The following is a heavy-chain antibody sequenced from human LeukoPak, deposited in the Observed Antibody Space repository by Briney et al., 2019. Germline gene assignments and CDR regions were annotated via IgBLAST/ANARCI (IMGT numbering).Heavy chain of an antibody. V-gene: IGHV3-23*01. CDR3: AKDGTTTITFDY. J-gene: IGHJ4*02. Sequence: GGSLRLSCVASGFTSSSYAMSWVRQAPGKGLEWVSVISGSGGSTYYRDSVKGRFTISRDNSKNTVYLRMNSLRAEDTAVYYCAKDGTTTITFDYWGQGTLVAVSS. CDR2: ISGSGGST. D-gene: IGHD1-1*01. CDR1: GFTSSSYA.